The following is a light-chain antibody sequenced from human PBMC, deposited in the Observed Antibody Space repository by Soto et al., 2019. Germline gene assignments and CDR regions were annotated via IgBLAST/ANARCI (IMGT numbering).Light chain of an antibody. V-gene: IGLV2-14*01. J-gene: IGLJ1*01. CDR1: ISDVGGNKY. CDR2: KVT. Sequence: QSALTQPASVSGSPGQSITISCTGTISDVGGNKYVSWYQQYPGKVPKLLINKVTNRPSGVSYRFSGSKSGNTASLTISALLAEDEADYFCASSTSDSLYVFGTGTKVTV. CDR3: ASSTSDSLYV.